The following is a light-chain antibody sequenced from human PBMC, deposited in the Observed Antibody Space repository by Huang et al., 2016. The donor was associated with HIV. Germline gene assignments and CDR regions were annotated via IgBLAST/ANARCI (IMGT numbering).Light chain of an antibody. CDR3: QQDNTYLYT. Sequence: DIQMTQSPSTLSASGGDRVTITCRASQNITTWLAWDQQKPGKAPALLIYRASSLQVGVPSRFTGSGSGIEFTLTMTSLQPDDLGTDDCQQDNTYLYTFGQGTKLEI. CDR2: RAS. V-gene: IGKV1-5*03. CDR1: QNITTW. J-gene: IGKJ2*01.